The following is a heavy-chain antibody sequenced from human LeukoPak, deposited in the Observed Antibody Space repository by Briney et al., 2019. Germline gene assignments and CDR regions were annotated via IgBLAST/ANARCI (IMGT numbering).Heavy chain of an antibody. CDR2: TKQDGSEK. V-gene: IGHV3-7*01. CDR3: ARVFIGDYGDYQFDY. CDR1: GFTFSTYW. J-gene: IGHJ4*02. D-gene: IGHD4-17*01. Sequence: GGSLRLSCAASGFTFSTYWMSWVRQAPGKGLEWVANTKQDGSEKYYVDSVKGRFTISRDNAKNSPYLQMNSLRAEDTAVYYCARVFIGDYGDYQFDYWGQGTLVTVSS.